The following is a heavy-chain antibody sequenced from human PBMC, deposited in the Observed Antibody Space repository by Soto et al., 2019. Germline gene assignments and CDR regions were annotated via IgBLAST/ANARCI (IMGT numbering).Heavy chain of an antibody. CDR2: IYYSGST. J-gene: IGHJ3*02. Sequence: SETLSLTCTVSGGSISSYYWSWIRQPPGKGLEWIGYIYYSGSTNYNPSLKSRVTISVDTSKNQFSLKLSSVTAADTAVYYCARLSFTVKGAFDIWGQGTMVTVSS. CDR1: GGSISSYY. V-gene: IGHV4-59*01. D-gene: IGHD4-17*01. CDR3: ARLSFTVKGAFDI.